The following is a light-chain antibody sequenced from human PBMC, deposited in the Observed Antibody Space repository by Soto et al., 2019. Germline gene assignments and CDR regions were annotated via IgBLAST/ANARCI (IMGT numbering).Light chain of an antibody. V-gene: IGLV1-40*01. CDR2: QNN. CDR3: QSYDSSLSAVV. CDR1: SSNIGAGYD. Sequence: QSVLTQPPSVSGAPGQRVSISCTGSSSNIGAGYDVHWYEHLPGTAPKLLIYQNNNRPSGVPDRFSGSKCGTSASLAITGLQAEDEADYYCQSYDSSLSAVVFGGGTKLTVL. J-gene: IGLJ2*01.